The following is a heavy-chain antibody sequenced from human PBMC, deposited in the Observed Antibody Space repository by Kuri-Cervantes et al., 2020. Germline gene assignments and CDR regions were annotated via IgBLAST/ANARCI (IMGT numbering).Heavy chain of an antibody. V-gene: IGHV4-39*01. J-gene: IGHJ6*03. CDR3: ARPYSYYYYMDV. Sequence: GSLRLSCTVSGGSISSGDYYWSWIHQPPGKGLEWIGSIYHSGSTYYNPSLKSRVTISVDTSKNQFSLKLSSVTAADTAVYYCARPYSYYYYMDVWGQGTTVTVSS. CDR2: IYHSGST. CDR1: GGSISSGDYY.